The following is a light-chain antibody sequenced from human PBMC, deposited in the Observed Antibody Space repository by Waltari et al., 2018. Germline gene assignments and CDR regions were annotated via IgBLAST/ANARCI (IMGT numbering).Light chain of an antibody. CDR3: QQYNNWPLT. CDR2: GAS. J-gene: IGKJ4*01. CDR1: QSVSSN. Sequence: EIVMTLSPATLSVSPGERATLSCRASQSVSSNLAWYQQKPGQAPRLLIYGASTRANGIPARFSGGGSGTEFTLTISSLQSEDFTVYYCQQYNNWPLTFGGGTKVEIK. V-gene: IGKV3-15*01.